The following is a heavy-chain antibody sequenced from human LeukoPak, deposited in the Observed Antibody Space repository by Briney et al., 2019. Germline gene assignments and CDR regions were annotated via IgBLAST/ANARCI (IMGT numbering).Heavy chain of an antibody. D-gene: IGHD2-21*01. Sequence: GGSLRLSCAASGFTCSDYYMSWIRQAPGKGLEWVSYISSSGSTIYYADSVKGRFTISRDNAKNSLYLQMNSLRAEDTAVYYCARENNVVVIAYPPFDYWGQGTLVTVSS. CDR1: GFTCSDYY. J-gene: IGHJ4*02. CDR3: ARENNVVVIAYPPFDY. CDR2: ISSSGSTI. V-gene: IGHV3-11*04.